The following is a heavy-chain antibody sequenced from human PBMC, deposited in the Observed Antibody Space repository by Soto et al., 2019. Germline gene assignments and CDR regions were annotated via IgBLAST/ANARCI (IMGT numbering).Heavy chain of an antibody. Sequence: EVQVLDSGGGLVQPGGSLRLSCAASGFTFNNYAMNWVRQAPGKGLEWVATISATGGSTYYADSVKGRFTISRDNSKKTLYLQMNGLRVEDTAVYYCAEDRLAGKFDCWGQGAQVTVSS. CDR3: AEDRLAGKFDC. CDR2: ISATGGST. J-gene: IGHJ4*02. V-gene: IGHV3-23*01. CDR1: GFTFNNYA.